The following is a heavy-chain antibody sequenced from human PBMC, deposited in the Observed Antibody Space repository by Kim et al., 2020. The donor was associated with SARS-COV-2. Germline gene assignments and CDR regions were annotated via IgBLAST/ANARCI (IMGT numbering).Heavy chain of an antibody. V-gene: IGHV4-4*02. CDR1: GGSISSSSW. J-gene: IGHJ4*02. CDR2: IYHSGNT. CDR3: ASGGGSGWYANYCDY. Sequence: SETLSLTCAVSGGSISSSSWWSCVRQAPGKRLGWIGVIYHSGNTNNNPSLKSRVTISVDKSKNQFSLKLTSVTAADTAVYYCASGGGSGWYANYCDYWSQATLVTVSS. D-gene: IGHD6-19*01.